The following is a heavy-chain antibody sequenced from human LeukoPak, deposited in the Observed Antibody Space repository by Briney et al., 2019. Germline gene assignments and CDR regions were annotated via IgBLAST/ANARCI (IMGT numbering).Heavy chain of an antibody. Sequence: GGSLRLSCAASGFTFSSYGMHWVRQAPGKGLEWVAVISYDGSNKYYADSVKGRFTISRDNSKNTLYLQMNSLRAEDTAVYYCVKDQQQLVFLRPGLDYWGQGTLVTVSS. CDR2: ISYDGSNK. D-gene: IGHD6-13*01. J-gene: IGHJ4*02. CDR1: GFTFSSYG. CDR3: VKDQQQLVFLRPGLDY. V-gene: IGHV3-30*18.